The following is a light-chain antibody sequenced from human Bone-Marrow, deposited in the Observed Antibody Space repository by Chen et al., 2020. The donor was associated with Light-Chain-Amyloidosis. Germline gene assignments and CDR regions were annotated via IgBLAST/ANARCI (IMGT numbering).Light chain of an antibody. V-gene: IGLV3-21*02. Sequence: YVLTQPSSVSAAPGQTATIACGGNNIGSTSGHWYQQTPGQAPLLVVYDDSDRPSGIPGRLSGANSENTASLAISRVESGDEADSYCQVWDRSSDRPVVGGGTKLTVL. J-gene: IGLJ3*02. CDR2: DDS. CDR1: NIGSTS. CDR3: QVWDRSSDRPV.